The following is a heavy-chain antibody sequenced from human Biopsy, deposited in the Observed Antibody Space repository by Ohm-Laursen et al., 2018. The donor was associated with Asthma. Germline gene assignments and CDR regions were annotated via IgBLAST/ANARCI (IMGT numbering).Heavy chain of an antibody. Sequence: SVKASCKSLGGTFNTYGIGWARQAPGQGLEWMGGINFVVGNTTYPQKLQDRVTITADNSTSTVYMELSRLRSEDTAVYYCARKAGSCISRTCYTLDFWGQGTLVTVSS. V-gene: IGHV1-69*10. D-gene: IGHD2-2*01. CDR2: INFVVGNT. J-gene: IGHJ4*02. CDR1: GGTFNTYG. CDR3: ARKAGSCISRTCYTLDF.